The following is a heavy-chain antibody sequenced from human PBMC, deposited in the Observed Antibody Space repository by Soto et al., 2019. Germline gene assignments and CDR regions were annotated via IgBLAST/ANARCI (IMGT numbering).Heavy chain of an antibody. V-gene: IGHV3-64D*06. CDR3: VTAQSKTLRQDC. CDR1: GFTFSTYA. D-gene: IGHD4-4*01. J-gene: IGHJ4*02. Sequence: EMQGVESGGGLVQPGGSLRLSCSASGFTFSTYAMHWVRQAPGEGLEYVSAISSSGDKTYYADSVKGRFTIYRDNSRNPLVLQMTSLRAYDTAMYYCVTAQSKTLRQDCWGQGTLVTVSS. CDR2: ISSSGDKT.